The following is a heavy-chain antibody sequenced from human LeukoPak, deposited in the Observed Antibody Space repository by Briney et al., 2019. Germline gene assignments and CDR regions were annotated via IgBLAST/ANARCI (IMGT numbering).Heavy chain of an antibody. V-gene: IGHV3-23*01. CDR1: GFTFSNYV. CDR2: ISGSGGST. J-gene: IGHJ4*02. D-gene: IGHD1-26*01. Sequence: PGGFLRLSCAASGFTFSNYVMSWVRQAPGKGLEWVSSISGSGGSTYYADSVKGCFTISRDNSKNTLFLQMNSLRAEDTALYYCAEEVGATYPTFDYWGQGTLVTVSS. CDR3: AEEVGATYPTFDY.